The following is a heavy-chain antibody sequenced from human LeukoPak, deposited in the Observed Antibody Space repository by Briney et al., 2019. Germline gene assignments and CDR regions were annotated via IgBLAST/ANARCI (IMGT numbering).Heavy chain of an antibody. D-gene: IGHD6-19*01. CDR3: ARVVAGTWGVFDY. CDR1: GYTFTGYY. J-gene: IGHJ4*02. V-gene: IGHV1-2*04. CDR2: INPNSGGT. Sequence: GASVKVSCKASGYTFTGYYMHWVRQAPGQGLEWMGWINPNSGGTNCAQKFQGWVTMTRDTSISTAYMELSRLRSDDTAVYYCARVVAGTWGVFDYWGQGTLVTVSS.